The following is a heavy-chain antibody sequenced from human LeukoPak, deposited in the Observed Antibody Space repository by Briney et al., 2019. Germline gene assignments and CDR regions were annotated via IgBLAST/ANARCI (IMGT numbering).Heavy chain of an antibody. V-gene: IGHV4-30-2*01. CDR1: GGSISSGGYS. J-gene: IGHJ5*02. CDR2: IYHSGST. CDR3: ASSLRFLEWSKFDP. D-gene: IGHD3-3*01. Sequence: SQTLSLTCAVSGGSISSGGYSWSWIRQPRGQGLVWIGYIYHSGSTDYNPSLKSRVTISVDGSKNQFSLKLSSVTAADTAVYYCASSLRFLEWSKFDPWGQGTLVTVSS.